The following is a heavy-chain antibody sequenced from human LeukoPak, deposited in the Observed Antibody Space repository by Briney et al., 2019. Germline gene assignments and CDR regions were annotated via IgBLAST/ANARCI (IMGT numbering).Heavy chain of an antibody. V-gene: IGHV3-23*01. J-gene: IGHJ4*02. CDR2: ISGSGGTA. D-gene: IGHD2/OR15-2a*01. Sequence: GGSLRLSCAASGFTFTSYAMNWVRQAPGKGLDWVSAISGSGGTAYYAASVKGRFTISRDNSKNTLYLQMNSLRAEDTAVYYCVSFYETYWGRGTLVTVSS. CDR1: GFTFTSYA. CDR3: VSFYETY.